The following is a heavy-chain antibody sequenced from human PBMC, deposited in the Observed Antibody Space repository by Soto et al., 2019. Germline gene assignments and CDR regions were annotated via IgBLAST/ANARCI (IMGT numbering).Heavy chain of an antibody. CDR1: GGSISSYY. Sequence: ETLSLTCTVSGGSISSYYWSWIRQPPGKGLEWTSSISGSGFKKYYADSVKGRFTISRDNSKSTVYLELNNLSAEDTAVYHCAKNQGVELVPLATVDWFDPWGQGSVVTVSS. V-gene: IGHV3-23*01. CDR2: ISGSGFKK. J-gene: IGHJ5*02. CDR3: AKNQGVELVPLATVDWFDP. D-gene: IGHD1-26*01.